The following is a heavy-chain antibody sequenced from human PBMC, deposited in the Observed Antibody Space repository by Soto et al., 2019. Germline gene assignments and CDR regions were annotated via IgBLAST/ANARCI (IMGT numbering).Heavy chain of an antibody. CDR3: ARDGRFRRGYKTGVVSSGYYPLDPSSYYYYGMDV. CDR2: ISAYNGNT. Sequence: GASVKVSCKASGYTFTSYGISWVRQAPGQGLERIGWISAYNGNTNYAQKLQGRVTMTTDTSTSTAYMELRSLRSDDTAVYYCARDGRFRRGYKTGVVSSGYYPLDPSSYYYYGMDVWGQGTTVTVSS. CDR1: GYTFTSYG. D-gene: IGHD3-22*01. J-gene: IGHJ6*02. V-gene: IGHV1-18*01.